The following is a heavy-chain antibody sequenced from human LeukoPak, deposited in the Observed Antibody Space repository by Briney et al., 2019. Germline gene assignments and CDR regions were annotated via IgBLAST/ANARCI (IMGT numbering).Heavy chain of an antibody. CDR2: INPNSGGT. D-gene: IGHD6-19*01. CDR3: ARPRSGKAQYGMDV. CDR1: GYTFTGYY. V-gene: IGHV1-2*02. J-gene: IGHJ6*02. Sequence: ASVKVSCKASGYTFTGYYMHWVRQAPGQGLEWMGWINPNSGGTNYAQKFQGRVTMTRDTSISTAYMELSGLRSDDTAVYYCARPRSGKAQYGMDVWGQGTTVTVSS.